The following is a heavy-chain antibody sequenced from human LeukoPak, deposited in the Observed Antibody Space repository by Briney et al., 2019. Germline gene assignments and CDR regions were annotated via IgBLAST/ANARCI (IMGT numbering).Heavy chain of an antibody. CDR1: GFTFSSYG. V-gene: IGHV3-33*01. CDR3: ARDLGAPVDTAMGELDY. CDR2: IWYDGSNK. J-gene: IGHJ4*02. D-gene: IGHD5-18*01. Sequence: GRSLRLSCAASGFTFSSYGMHWVRQAPGKGLEWVAVIWYDGSNKYYADSVKGRFTISRDNSRNTLYLQMNGLRAEDTAVYYCARDLGAPVDTAMGELDYWGQGTLVTVSS.